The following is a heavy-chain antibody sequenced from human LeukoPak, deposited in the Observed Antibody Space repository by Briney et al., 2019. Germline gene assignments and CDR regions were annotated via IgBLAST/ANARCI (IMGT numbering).Heavy chain of an antibody. CDR2: ISYDGSNK. V-gene: IGHV3-30*01. CDR3: ARDNYDSSGYYYY. Sequence: PGGSLRLSCAASGFTFSSYAMHWVRQAPGKGLEWVAVISYDGSNKYYADSVKGRFTISRDNSKNTLYLQVNSLRAEDTAVYYCARDNYDSSGYYYYWGQGTLVTVSS. J-gene: IGHJ4*02. D-gene: IGHD3-22*01. CDR1: GFTFSSYA.